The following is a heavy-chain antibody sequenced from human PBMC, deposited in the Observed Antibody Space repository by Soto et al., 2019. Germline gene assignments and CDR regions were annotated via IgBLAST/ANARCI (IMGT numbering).Heavy chain of an antibody. CDR1: GFTFSSYG. J-gene: IGHJ4*02. CDR2: IWYDGSNK. D-gene: IGHD3-22*01. CDR3: ARSLYYYDSSGYPS. V-gene: IGHV3-33*01. Sequence: GGSLRLSCAASGFTFSSYGMHWVRQAPGKGLEWVEVIWYDGSNKYYADSVKGRLTISRDNSKNTLYLQMNCLRAEDTAVYYRARSLYYYDSSGYPSWGQGTLVTVSS.